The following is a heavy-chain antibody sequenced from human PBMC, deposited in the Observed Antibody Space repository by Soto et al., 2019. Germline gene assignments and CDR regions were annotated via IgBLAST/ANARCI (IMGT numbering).Heavy chain of an antibody. CDR1: GGTFSSYA. V-gene: IGHV1-69*01. D-gene: IGHD2-2*01. J-gene: IGHJ6*02. Sequence: QLQLVQSGADVKKPGSSVKVSCKASGGTFSSYAISWVRQAPGQGLEWMGGIIPIFGTATYAQKFQCRVTITADESTSTAYMELSSLRSEDTAVYYCARVVVLGAYYYGMDVWGQGTTVTVSS. CDR2: IIPIFGTA. CDR3: ARVVVLGAYYYGMDV.